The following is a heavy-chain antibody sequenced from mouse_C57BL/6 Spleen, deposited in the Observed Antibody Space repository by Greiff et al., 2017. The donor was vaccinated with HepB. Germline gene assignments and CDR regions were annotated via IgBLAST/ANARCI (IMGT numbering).Heavy chain of an antibody. V-gene: IGHV1-55*01. J-gene: IGHJ3*01. Sequence: QVQLQQPGAELVKPGASVKMSCKASGYTFTSYWITWVKQRPGQGLEWIGDIYPGSGSTNYNEKFKSKATLTVDTSSSTAYMQLSSLTSEDSAVYYCACYGSSPPGFAYWGQGTLVTVSA. CDR1: GYTFTSYW. CDR3: ACYGSSPPGFAY. D-gene: IGHD1-1*01. CDR2: IYPGSGST.